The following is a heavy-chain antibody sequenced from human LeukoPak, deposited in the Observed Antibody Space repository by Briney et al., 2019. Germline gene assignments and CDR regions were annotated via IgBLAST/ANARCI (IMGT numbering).Heavy chain of an antibody. D-gene: IGHD5-12*01. Sequence: GGSLRLSCAASGFTFSSYAMSWVRQAPGKGLEWVSSISDSGSGTYYADSVKGRLTISRDNSKNTLYLQMSSLRAEDTAVYYCAKAFSAYENWPPNWFDPWGQGTLVTVSS. V-gene: IGHV3-23*01. CDR2: ISDSGSGT. CDR1: GFTFSSYA. CDR3: AKAFSAYENWPPNWFDP. J-gene: IGHJ5*02.